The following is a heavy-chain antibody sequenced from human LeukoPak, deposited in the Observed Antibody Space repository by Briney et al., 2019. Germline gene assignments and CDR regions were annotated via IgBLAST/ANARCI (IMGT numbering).Heavy chain of an antibody. CDR2: IYHSGGT. V-gene: IGHV4-30-2*01. J-gene: IGHJ4*02. CDR1: GDSINSGAYS. Sequence: SETLSLTCAVSGDSINSGAYSWGWIRQPPGKGLEWIGYIYHSGGTYYNPSLNSRLTISVDRSKNQFSLTLSSVTAADTALYFCARGVDLGRAYYFDSWGQGTLVTVSS. CDR3: ARGVDLGRAYYFDS. D-gene: IGHD7-27*01.